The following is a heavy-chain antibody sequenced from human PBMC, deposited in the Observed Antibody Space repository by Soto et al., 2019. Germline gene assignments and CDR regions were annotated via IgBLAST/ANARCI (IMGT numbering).Heavy chain of an antibody. J-gene: IGHJ6*02. CDR3: ASASPVVTDV. CDR2: MHYSGST. D-gene: IGHD5-18*01. CDR1: GGSISSGDYY. Sequence: QVQLQESGPGLVKPSQTLSLTCTVSGGSISSGDYYWSWIRQPPGKGLEWIGYMHYSGSTYYNPSRKRRVSISVDTTKNQFSLKLSSVTAAGTAVYYCASASPVVTDVWGQGTTVTVSS. V-gene: IGHV4-30-4*01.